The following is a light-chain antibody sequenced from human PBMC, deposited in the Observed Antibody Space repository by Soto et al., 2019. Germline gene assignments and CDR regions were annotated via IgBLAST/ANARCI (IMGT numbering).Light chain of an antibody. J-gene: IGKJ5*01. CDR1: QSVSSY. CDR3: QQRSNWPIT. Sequence: EIVLTQSPATLSSSSGETATLSCRASQSVSSYLAWYQQKPGEAPRLLIYDASNRATGIPARFSGSGSGTDFTLTISSLEPEDFAVYYCQQRSNWPITFGQGTRLEI. V-gene: IGKV3-11*01. CDR2: DAS.